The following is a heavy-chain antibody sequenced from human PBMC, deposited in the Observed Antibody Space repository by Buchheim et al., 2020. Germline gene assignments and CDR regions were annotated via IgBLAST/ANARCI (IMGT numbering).Heavy chain of an antibody. J-gene: IGHJ6*02. CDR3: ARGRGMTTVTNYYYYGMDV. D-gene: IGHD4-17*01. CDR2: INHSGST. V-gene: IGHV4-34*01. Sequence: QVQLQQWGAGLLKPSETLSLTCAVYGGSFSGYYWSWIRQPPGKGLEWIGEINHSGSTNYNPSLKSRVTISVDTSKNQFSMKLSSVTAAGTAVYYCARGRGMTTVTNYYYYGMDVWGQGTT. CDR1: GGSFSGYY.